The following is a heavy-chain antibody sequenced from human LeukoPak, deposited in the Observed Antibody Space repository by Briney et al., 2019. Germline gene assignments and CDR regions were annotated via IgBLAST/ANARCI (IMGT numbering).Heavy chain of an antibody. CDR2: IYHSGST. J-gene: IGHJ2*01. D-gene: IGHD7-27*01. CDR1: GGSISSYS. V-gene: IGHV4-30-2*01. Sequence: SETLSLTCTVSGGSISSYSWSWIRQPPGKGPEWIGYIYHSGSTYYNPSLKSRVTISVDRSKNQFSLKLSSVTAADTAVCYCARDAVTGDRSFDLWGRGTLVTVSS. CDR3: ARDAVTGDRSFDL.